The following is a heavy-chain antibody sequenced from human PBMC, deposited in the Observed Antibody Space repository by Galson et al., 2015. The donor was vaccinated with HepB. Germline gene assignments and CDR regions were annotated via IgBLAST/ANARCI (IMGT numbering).Heavy chain of an antibody. D-gene: IGHD2-21*02. Sequence: SLRLSCAASGFTFSSYWMSWVRQAPGKGLEWVANIKQDGSEKYYVDSVKGRFTISRDNAKNSLYLQMNSLRAEDTAVYYCARDSGAYCGGDCYSYYYCYYGLDVWGQGATVTVSS. CDR1: GFTFSSYW. CDR2: IKQDGSEK. CDR3: ARDSGAYCGGDCYSYYYCYYGLDV. V-gene: IGHV3-7*03. J-gene: IGHJ6*02.